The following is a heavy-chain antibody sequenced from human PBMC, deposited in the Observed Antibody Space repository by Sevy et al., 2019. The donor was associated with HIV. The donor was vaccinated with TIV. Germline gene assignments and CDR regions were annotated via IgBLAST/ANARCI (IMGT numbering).Heavy chain of an antibody. D-gene: IGHD6-13*01. CDR1: GFTFSSYA. V-gene: IGHV3-30-3*01. Sequence: GGSLRLSCAASGFTFSSYAMHWVRQAPGKGLEWVAVISYDGSNKYYAHSVKGRFTISRDNSKNTLYLQMNSLRAEDTAVYYCARDQGSGIAAAGTKRNYYYGMDVWGQGTTVTVSS. CDR2: ISYDGSNK. J-gene: IGHJ6*02. CDR3: ARDQGSGIAAAGTKRNYYYGMDV.